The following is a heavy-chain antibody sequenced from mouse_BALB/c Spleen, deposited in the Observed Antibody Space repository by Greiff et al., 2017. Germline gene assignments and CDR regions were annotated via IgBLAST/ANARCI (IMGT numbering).Heavy chain of an antibody. J-gene: IGHJ4*01. CDR2: IYPGSGST. CDR3: TRGGFDY. V-gene: IGHV1S22*01. Sequence: KQPGSALVRPGASVKLSCKASGYTFTSYWMHWVKQRPGQGLEWIGNIYPGSGSTNYDEKFKSKATLTVDTSSSTAYMQLSSLTSEDSAVYYCTRGGFDYGGQGTSGTVSS. CDR1: GYTFTSYW.